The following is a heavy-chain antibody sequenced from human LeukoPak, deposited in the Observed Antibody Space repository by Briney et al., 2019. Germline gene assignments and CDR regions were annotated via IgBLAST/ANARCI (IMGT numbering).Heavy chain of an antibody. Sequence: PSETLSLTCTVSDGSITSYFLTWVRQSAGKGLEFIGRLRPTDGYTNYNPSLRSRVSMSLDTSKKQLSLELTSVTAADTAVYYCARDGASSYGNYWYFDLWGRGTLVTVSS. D-gene: IGHD1-26*01. CDR2: LRPTDGYT. CDR1: DGSITSYF. J-gene: IGHJ2*01. CDR3: ARDGASSYGNYWYFDL. V-gene: IGHV4-4*07.